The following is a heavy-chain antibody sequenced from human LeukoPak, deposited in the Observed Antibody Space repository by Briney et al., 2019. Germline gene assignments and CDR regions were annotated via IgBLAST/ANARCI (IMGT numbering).Heavy chain of an antibody. J-gene: IGHJ4*02. CDR2: ISASGTTI. CDR3: ARGGYSYDY. D-gene: IGHD5-18*01. V-gene: IGHV3-48*03. Sequence: GGSLRLSCVASGFNLNNFEIHWVRQAPGKGLEWVSYISASGTTIFYSDSVKGRFTISRDGAKGSVSLHLESLRSEDTALYYCARGGYSYDYWGQGTLVTVSS. CDR1: GFNLNNFE.